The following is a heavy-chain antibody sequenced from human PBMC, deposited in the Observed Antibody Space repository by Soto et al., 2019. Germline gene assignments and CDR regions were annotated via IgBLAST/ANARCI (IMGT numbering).Heavy chain of an antibody. CDR1: GGSISSGGQY. J-gene: IGHJ4*02. Sequence: QVQLKESGPGLVKPSQTLSLTCTVSGGSISSGGQYWSWIRQHPGKGLEWIGYIYDSGSTYYNPSLRRRVTISVDTSKQQFSLKLRSVTAADTAVYYCARDAAEYYFDYWGQGTLVTVSS. V-gene: IGHV4-31*03. CDR2: IYDSGST. CDR3: ARDAAEYYFDY. D-gene: IGHD6-25*01.